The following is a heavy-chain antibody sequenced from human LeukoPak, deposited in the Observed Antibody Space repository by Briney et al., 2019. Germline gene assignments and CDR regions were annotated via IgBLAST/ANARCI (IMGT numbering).Heavy chain of an antibody. CDR1: GGSISYYY. CDR2: IYYSGST. CDR3: ARSDIVVVPAAIPPAFDI. Sequence: SETLSLTCTVSGGSISYYYWSWIRQPPGKGLEWIGYIYYSGSTNYNPSLKSRVTISVDTSKNQFSLKLSSVTAADTAVYYCARSDIVVVPAAIPPAFDIWGQGTMVTVSS. D-gene: IGHD2-2*02. J-gene: IGHJ3*02. V-gene: IGHV4-59*01.